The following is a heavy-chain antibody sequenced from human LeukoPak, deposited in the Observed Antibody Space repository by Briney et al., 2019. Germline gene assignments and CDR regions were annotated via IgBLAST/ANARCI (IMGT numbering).Heavy chain of an antibody. J-gene: IGHJ4*02. CDR3: ARPKTLGGYNYEFEF. CDR1: AYTFSTSW. Sequence: GESLKISCKGSAYTFSTSWIAWVRQMPGKGLEWMGIIFPLDSDTRYSPSLQGQVTISADKSSSTAYLQWSSLKASDTAIYYCARPKTLGGYNYEFEFWGQGTLVTVSS. CDR2: IFPLDSDT. D-gene: IGHD5-18*01. V-gene: IGHV5-51*01.